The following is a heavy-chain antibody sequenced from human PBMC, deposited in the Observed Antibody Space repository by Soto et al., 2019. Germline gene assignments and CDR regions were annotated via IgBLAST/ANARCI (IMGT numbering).Heavy chain of an antibody. D-gene: IGHD3-10*01. CDR3: ARPDYGSGSYPDY. CDR2: ISYDGSNK. CDR1: GFTFSSYA. V-gene: IGHV3-30-3*01. Sequence: QVQLVESGGGVVQPGRSLRLSCAASGFTFSSYAMQWVRQAPGKGLEWVAVISYDGSNKYYADSVKGRFTISRDNSKNTLYLHMNSLRAEDTAVYYCARPDYGSGSYPDYWGQGTLVTVSS. J-gene: IGHJ4*02.